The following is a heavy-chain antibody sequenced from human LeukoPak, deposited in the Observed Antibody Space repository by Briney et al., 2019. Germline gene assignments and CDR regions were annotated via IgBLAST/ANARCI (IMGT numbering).Heavy chain of an antibody. CDR1: GYTFTSYC. CDR2: INPSGGST. J-gene: IGHJ4*02. V-gene: IGHV1-46*01. Sequence: GASVKVSCKASGYTFTSYCMHWVRQAPGQGLEWMGIINPSGGSTSYAQKFQGRVTMTRDTSTSTVYMELSSLRSEDTAVYYCASSTMTTVYYFDYWGQGTLVTVSS. D-gene: IGHD4-11*01. CDR3: ASSTMTTVYYFDY.